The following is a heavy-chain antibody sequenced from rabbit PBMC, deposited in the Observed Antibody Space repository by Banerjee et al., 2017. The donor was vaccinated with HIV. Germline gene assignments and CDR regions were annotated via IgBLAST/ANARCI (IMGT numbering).Heavy chain of an antibody. CDR2: IYTGSGT. D-gene: IGHD6-1*01. Sequence: QEQLEESGGDLVKPEGSLTLTCTASGLDFSSSYYMCWVRQAPGKGLEWIGCIYTGSGTYYASWAKGRFTISRSTSLNTVDLKMTSLTAADTATYFCARAPYAGYAGYGYATFNLWGQGTLVTVS. CDR1: GLDFSSSYY. CDR3: ARAPYAGYAGYGYATFNL. J-gene: IGHJ4*01. V-gene: IGHV1S43*01.